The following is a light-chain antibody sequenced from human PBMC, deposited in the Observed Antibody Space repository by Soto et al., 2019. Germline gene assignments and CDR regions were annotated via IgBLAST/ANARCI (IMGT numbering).Light chain of an antibody. J-gene: IGKJ2*01. Sequence: EIVMTQSPDTLSVSPGERATLSCRASQSVSSNLAWYQQKPGQAPRLLIFGASTRATGIPARFSGSGSGTEFTLNISSLQSEDFAVYHCQQYNNSPYTFGQGTTLEIK. V-gene: IGKV3-15*01. CDR3: QQYNNSPYT. CDR1: QSVSSN. CDR2: GAS.